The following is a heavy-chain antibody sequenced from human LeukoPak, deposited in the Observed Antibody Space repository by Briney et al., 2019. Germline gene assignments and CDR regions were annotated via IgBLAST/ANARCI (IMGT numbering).Heavy chain of an antibody. J-gene: IGHJ6*03. D-gene: IGHD2-2*01. Sequence: PGGSLRLSCAASGFTFSSYAMSWVRQAPGKGLEWVSAISGSGGSTYYADSVKGRFTISRDNSKNTLYLQMNSLRAEDTAVYYCARGKYQLLGGGYYYMDVWGKGTTVTVSS. CDR2: ISGSGGST. CDR3: ARGKYQLLGGGYYYMDV. V-gene: IGHV3-23*01. CDR1: GFTFSSYA.